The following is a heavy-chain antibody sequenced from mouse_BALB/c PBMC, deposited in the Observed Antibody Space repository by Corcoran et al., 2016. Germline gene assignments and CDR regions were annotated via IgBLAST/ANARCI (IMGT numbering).Heavy chain of an antibody. CDR2: INPYNDGT. CDR3: GREGFAY. J-gene: IGHJ3*01. V-gene: IGHV1S136*01. Sequence: EVQLQQSGPELVQPGASVKMSCKATGYTFTSYVMHWVKQKPGQGLEWIGYINPYNDGTKYNEKFKGKATLTSDKSSSTAYMELSSLTSEDSAVYYCGREGFAYWGQGTLVTVSA. CDR1: GYTFTSYV.